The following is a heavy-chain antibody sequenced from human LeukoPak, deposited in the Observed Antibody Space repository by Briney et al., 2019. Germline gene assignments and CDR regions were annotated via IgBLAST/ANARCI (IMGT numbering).Heavy chain of an antibody. V-gene: IGHV3-21*01. CDR3: ARDSSSAWLQGFDP. CDR2: ISSSTDYK. J-gene: IGHJ5*02. D-gene: IGHD6-19*01. Sequence: GGSLRLSCAASGFTFSSYSMNWVRQAPGKGLEWVSSISSSTDYKYYADSVKGRFTISRDNAKKSLYLQMDSLRAGDTAVYYCARDSSSAWLQGFDPWGQGTLVTVSS. CDR1: GFTFSSYS.